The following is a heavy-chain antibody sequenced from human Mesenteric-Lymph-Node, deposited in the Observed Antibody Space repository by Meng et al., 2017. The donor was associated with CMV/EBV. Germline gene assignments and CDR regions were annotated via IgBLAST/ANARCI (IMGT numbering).Heavy chain of an antibody. D-gene: IGHD2-15*01. J-gene: IGHJ5*02. Sequence: SVKVSCKVFGGTFSRNAISWVRQAPGQGLEWMGGIIPVIDRTDYAQRFQGRVTITADKFTTTAFMELSSLRSEDVAVYYCARGQLLLLSWGQGTLVTVSS. V-gene: IGHV1-69*10. CDR2: IIPVIDRT. CDR1: GGTFSRNA. CDR3: ARGQLLLLS.